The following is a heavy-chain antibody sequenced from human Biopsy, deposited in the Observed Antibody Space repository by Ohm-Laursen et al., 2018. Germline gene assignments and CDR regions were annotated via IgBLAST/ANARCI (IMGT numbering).Heavy chain of an antibody. D-gene: IGHD3-9*01. J-gene: IGHJ4*02. V-gene: IGHV3-23*01. CDR1: GFTFSSYA. CDR3: AHAAAKTISHFDY. Sequence: GSLRLSCAASGFTFSSYAMSWVRQAPGKGLEWVSSIRGNSGTINDTDSVKGRFTISRDNSKNTLYLQINSLRADDTAVYYCAHAAAKTISHFDYWGQGTLVTVSS. CDR2: IRGNSGTI.